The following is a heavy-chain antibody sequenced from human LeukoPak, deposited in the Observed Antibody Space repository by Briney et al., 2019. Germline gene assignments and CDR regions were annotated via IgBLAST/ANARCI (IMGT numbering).Heavy chain of an antibody. CDR2: IHHRGGT. J-gene: IGHJ1*01. CDR3: TTNGWYCLDH. CDR1: GGSISSDNW. V-gene: IGHV4-4*02. Sequence: SESLSLTCAVSGGSISSDNWWSWVRQPPGKRLEWIGEIHHRGGTNYNPSLQSRVTISVDKSNNHFSLRLTSVTAADTAVYYCTTNGWYCLDHWGQGALVTVSS. D-gene: IGHD6-19*01.